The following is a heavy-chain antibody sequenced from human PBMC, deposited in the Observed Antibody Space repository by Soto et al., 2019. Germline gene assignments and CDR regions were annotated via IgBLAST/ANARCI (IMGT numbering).Heavy chain of an antibody. CDR1: GFPFSSYA. J-gene: IGHJ6*02. D-gene: IGHD2-15*01. V-gene: IGHV3-23*01. Sequence: EAHLLESGGGLVQPGGSLRLSCAASGFPFSSYAMSWVRQAPGKGLEWVSGISGSGAGTYYADSVQGRFTISRDNSENTLYLEMNSLRAEDTAVYYCANARYCSGGSCYGLPYYYGMDVWGQGTTVTVSS. CDR2: ISGSGAGT. CDR3: ANARYCSGGSCYGLPYYYGMDV.